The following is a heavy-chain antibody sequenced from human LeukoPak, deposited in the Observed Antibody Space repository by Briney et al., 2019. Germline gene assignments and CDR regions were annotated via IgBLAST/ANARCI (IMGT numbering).Heavy chain of an antibody. D-gene: IGHD2-2*01. Sequence: GGSLRLSCAAFGFTFSNYGMHWVRQAPGKGLEWVAVISNDGSNKNYADSVKGRFTISRDNSKNTLYLQMNSLRAEDTAVYYCARGSEVVAAANNWFDPWGQGTLVTVSS. V-gene: IGHV3-30*03. CDR3: ARGSEVVAAANNWFDP. CDR1: GFTFSNYG. CDR2: ISNDGSNK. J-gene: IGHJ5*02.